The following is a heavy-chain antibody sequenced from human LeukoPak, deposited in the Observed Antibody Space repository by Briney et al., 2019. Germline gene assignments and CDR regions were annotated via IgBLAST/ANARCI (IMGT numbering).Heavy chain of an antibody. CDR3: ARQAIAAAAHDAFDI. V-gene: IGHV1-69*01. CDR2: IIPIFGTA. D-gene: IGHD6-13*01. J-gene: IGHJ3*02. CDR1: GGTFSSYA. Sequence: SVKVSCKASGGTFSSYAISWVRQAPGQGLEWMGGIIPIFGTADYAQKFQGRVTITADESTSTAYMELSSLRSEDTAVYYCARQAIAAAAHDAFDIWGQGTMVTVSS.